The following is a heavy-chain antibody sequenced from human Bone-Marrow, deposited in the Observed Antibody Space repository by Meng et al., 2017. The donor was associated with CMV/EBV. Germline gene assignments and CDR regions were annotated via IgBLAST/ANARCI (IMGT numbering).Heavy chain of an antibody. CDR3: AREFRGYYDSSGYFDY. Sequence: SGYTFTDYYMHWVQQAPGKGLEWMGLVDPEDGETIYAEKFQGRVTITADTSTDTAYMELSSLRSEDTAVYYCAREFRGYYDSSGYFDYWGQGTLVTVSS. V-gene: IGHV1-69-2*01. D-gene: IGHD3-22*01. J-gene: IGHJ4*02. CDR2: VDPEDGET. CDR1: GYTFTDYY.